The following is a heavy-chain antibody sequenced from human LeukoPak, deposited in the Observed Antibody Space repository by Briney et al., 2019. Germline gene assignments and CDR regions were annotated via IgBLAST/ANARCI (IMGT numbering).Heavy chain of an antibody. J-gene: IGHJ4*02. CDR2: IYTSGST. V-gene: IGHV4-61*02. Sequence: MASETLSLTCTVSGGSISSGSYYWSWIRQPAGKGLEWIGRIYTSGSTNYNPSLKSRVSISVDTSKNQFSLKLSSVTAADTAVYYCAREGVSNDYWGQGTLVTVSS. CDR1: GGSISSGSYY. D-gene: IGHD3-10*01. CDR3: AREGVSNDY.